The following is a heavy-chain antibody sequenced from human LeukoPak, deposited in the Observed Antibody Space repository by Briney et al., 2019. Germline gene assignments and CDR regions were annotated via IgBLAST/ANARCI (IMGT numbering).Heavy chain of an antibody. J-gene: IGHJ4*01. CDR3: AKDRLGALYYYDSSGYYRFDY. D-gene: IGHD3-22*01. V-gene: IGHV3-30*18. CDR1: GFTFSSYW. Sequence: GGSLRLSCAASGFTFSSYWMYWVRQAPGKGLEWVAVISYDGSNQYYADTVKGRFTISRDNSKNTLYLQMNSLRDEDTAVYYCAKDRLGALYYYDSSGYYRFDYWGQGTLVTVSS. CDR2: ISYDGSNQ.